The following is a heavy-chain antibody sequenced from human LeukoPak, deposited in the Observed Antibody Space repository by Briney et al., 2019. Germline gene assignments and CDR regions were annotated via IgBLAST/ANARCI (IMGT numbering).Heavy chain of an antibody. V-gene: IGHV3-23*01. Sequence: GGSLRLSCAASGFIFSSYAMSWVRQAPGKGLEWVSAISGSGGSTYYADSVKGRFTISRDNSKNTLYLQMNSLRAEDTAVYYCAKGFGGSYWGSGYYYYMDVWGKGTTVTVSS. D-gene: IGHD1-26*01. J-gene: IGHJ6*03. CDR1: GFIFSSYA. CDR2: ISGSGGST. CDR3: AKGFGGSYWGSGYYYYMDV.